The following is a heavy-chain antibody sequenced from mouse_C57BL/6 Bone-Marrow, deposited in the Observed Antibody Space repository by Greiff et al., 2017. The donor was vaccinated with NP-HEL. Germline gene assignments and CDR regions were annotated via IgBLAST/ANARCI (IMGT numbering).Heavy chain of an antibody. D-gene: IGHD2-5*01. V-gene: IGHV1-54*01. CDR2: INPGSGGT. CDR1: GYAFTNYL. CDR3: ARRGAYYSNYYFDY. J-gene: IGHJ2*01. Sequence: VQLQESGAELVRPGTSVKVSCKASGYAFTNYLIEWVKQRPGQGLEWIGVINPGSGGTNYTEKFKGKATLTADKSSSTAYMQLSSLTSEDSAVYFCARRGAYYSNYYFDYWGQGTTLTVSS.